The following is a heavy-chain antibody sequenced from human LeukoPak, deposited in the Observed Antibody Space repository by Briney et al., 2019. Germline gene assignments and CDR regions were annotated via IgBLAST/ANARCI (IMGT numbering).Heavy chain of an antibody. Sequence: SETLSLTCTVSGGSISSSSYYRGWIRQPPGKGLEWIGSIYYSGSTYYNPSLKSRVTISVDTSKNQFSLKLSSVTAADTAVYYCARLGSGYHLDYWGQGTLVTVSS. CDR1: GGSISSSSYY. CDR3: ARLGSGYHLDY. J-gene: IGHJ4*02. D-gene: IGHD3-22*01. CDR2: IYYSGST. V-gene: IGHV4-39*01.